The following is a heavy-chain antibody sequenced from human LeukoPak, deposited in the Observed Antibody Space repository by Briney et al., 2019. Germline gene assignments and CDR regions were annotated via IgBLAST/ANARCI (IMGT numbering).Heavy chain of an antibody. CDR2: IYYSGST. CDR3: AREDRYSYGFL. V-gene: IGHV4-59*01. D-gene: IGHD5-18*01. CDR1: GGSISSYY. Sequence: PSEPLSLTCTVSGGSISSYYWSWIRQPPGKGLEWIGYIYYSGSTNYNPSLKSRVTISVDTSKNQFSLKLSSVTAADTAVYYCAREDRYSYGFLWGQGTLVTVSS. J-gene: IGHJ4*02.